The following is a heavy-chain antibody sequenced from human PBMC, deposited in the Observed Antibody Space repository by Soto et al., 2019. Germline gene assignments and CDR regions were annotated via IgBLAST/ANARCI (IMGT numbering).Heavy chain of an antibody. Sequence: QVQLVQSGAEVKKPGSSVKFSCKASGGTFGNSAISWVRQAPGQGLEWMGGIIPSFATGNSAPEFQGRLTITAEKSTTTAYMGLSSLRSEDTAVYYCARSDYGSGSYLFSGMDVWGQGTTVTFS. CDR3: ARSDYGSGSYLFSGMDV. D-gene: IGHD3-10*01. CDR2: IIPSFATG. CDR1: GGTFGNSA. V-gene: IGHV1-69*06. J-gene: IGHJ6*02.